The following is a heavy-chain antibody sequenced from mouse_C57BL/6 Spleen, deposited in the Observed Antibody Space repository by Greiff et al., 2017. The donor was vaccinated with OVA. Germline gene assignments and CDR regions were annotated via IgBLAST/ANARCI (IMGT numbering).Heavy chain of an antibody. D-gene: IGHD1-1*01. CDR3: ARAGIYYYGSSSMDY. CDR2: IDPSDSYT. V-gene: IGHV1-69*01. J-gene: IGHJ4*01. CDR1: GYTFTSYW. Sequence: QVQLQQPGAELVMPGASVKLSCKASGYTFTSYWMNWVKQRPGQGLEWIGEIDPSDSYTNYNQKFKGKSTLTVDKSSSTAYMPLSSLTSEDSAVYYCARAGIYYYGSSSMDYWGQGTSVTVSS.